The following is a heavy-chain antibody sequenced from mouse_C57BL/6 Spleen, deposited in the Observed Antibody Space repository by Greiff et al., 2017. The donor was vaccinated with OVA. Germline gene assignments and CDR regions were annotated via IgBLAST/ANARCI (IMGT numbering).Heavy chain of an antibody. CDR2: IYPSDSET. CDR3: ARYHGSSHWYFDV. D-gene: IGHD1-1*01. CDR1: GYTFTSYW. V-gene: IGHV1-61*01. Sequence: QVQLQQPGAELVRPGSSVKLSCKASGYTFTSYWMDWVKQRPGQGLEWIGNIYPSDSETHYNQKFKDKATLTVDKPSSTAYMQLSSLTSEDSAVYYCARYHGSSHWYFDVWGTGTTVTVSS. J-gene: IGHJ1*03.